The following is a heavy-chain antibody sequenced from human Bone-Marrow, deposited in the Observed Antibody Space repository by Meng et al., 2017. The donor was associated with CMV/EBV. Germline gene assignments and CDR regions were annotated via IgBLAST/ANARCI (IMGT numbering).Heavy chain of an antibody. Sequence: QVQLQESGPGLVKPSQTLSLTCTVSGGSISSGNHYWSWIRQHPGKGLEYIGYIYYSGGTYYNPSLKSRVIISVDTSKNQFSLRLNSVTAADTAVYYCASLYGDSSVWYLDLWGRGTLGTVSS. CDR2: IYYSGGT. CDR1: GGSISSGNHY. V-gene: IGHV4-30-4*01. CDR3: ASLYGDSSVWYLDL. J-gene: IGHJ2*01. D-gene: IGHD4-17*01.